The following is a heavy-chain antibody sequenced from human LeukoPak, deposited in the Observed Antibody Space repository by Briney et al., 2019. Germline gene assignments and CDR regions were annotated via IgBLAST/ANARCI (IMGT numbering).Heavy chain of an antibody. CDR2: ISSSSSYI. V-gene: IGHV3-21*01. D-gene: IGHD2-15*01. Sequence: PGGSLRLSCAASGFTFSSYSMNWVRQAPGKGLEWVSSISSSSSYIYYADSVKGRFTISRDNAKNSLYLQMNSLRAEDTAVYYCARRGLSPDAFDIWGQGTMVTVSS. CDR3: ARRGLSPDAFDI. J-gene: IGHJ3*02. CDR1: GFTFSSYS.